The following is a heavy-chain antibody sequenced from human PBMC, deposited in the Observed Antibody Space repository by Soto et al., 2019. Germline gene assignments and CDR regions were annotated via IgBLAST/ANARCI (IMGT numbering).Heavy chain of an antibody. CDR2: MLPDGSTK. Sequence: RLSCAPSGLNFITYGIHWVRQAPRKGLEWAAVMLPDGSTKDYADSVKGRFTMSRDNSKSTLFLQLNSLRVEDTAVYYCAREDYSGKDDDLDYWGPGPLVTVS. J-gene: IGHJ4*02. V-gene: IGHV3-33*01. CDR1: GLNFITYG. D-gene: IGHD4-4*01. CDR3: AREDYSGKDDDLDY.